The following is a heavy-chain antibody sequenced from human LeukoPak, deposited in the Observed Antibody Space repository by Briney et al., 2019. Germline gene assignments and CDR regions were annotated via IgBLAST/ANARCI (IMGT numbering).Heavy chain of an antibody. Sequence: GGSLRLSCAASGFTFSSYGMHWVRQAPGKGLEWVAVISYDGSNKYYADSVKGRFTISRDNSKNTLYLQMNSLRTEDTAVYYCANEREYTAEYYFDFWGQGTLVTVSS. CDR2: ISYDGSNK. CDR1: GFTFSSYG. V-gene: IGHV3-30*18. CDR3: ANEREYTAEYYFDF. D-gene: IGHD2-21*02. J-gene: IGHJ4*02.